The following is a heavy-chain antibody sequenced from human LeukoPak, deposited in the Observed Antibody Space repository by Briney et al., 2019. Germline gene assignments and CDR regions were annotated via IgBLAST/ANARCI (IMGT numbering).Heavy chain of an antibody. CDR2: IYYSGST. V-gene: IGHV4-59*01. Sequence: SETLPLTCTVSGGSISSYYWSWIRQPPGKGLEWIGYIYYSGSTNYNPSLKSRVTISVDTSKNQFSLKLNSVTAADTAVYYCARGDGSGSYPFDYWGQGTLVTVSS. D-gene: IGHD3-10*01. J-gene: IGHJ4*02. CDR3: ARGDGSGSYPFDY. CDR1: GGSISSYY.